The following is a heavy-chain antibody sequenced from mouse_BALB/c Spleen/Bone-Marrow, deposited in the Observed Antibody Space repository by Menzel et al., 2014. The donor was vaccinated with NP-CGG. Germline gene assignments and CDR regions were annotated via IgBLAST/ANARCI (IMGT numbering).Heavy chain of an antibody. D-gene: IGHD2-4*01. CDR3: ARWGITLAY. CDR2: INPSNGRT. V-gene: IGHV1S81*02. Sequence: QVQLQQSGAELVKPGASVKLSCKASGYTFTSYWMHWVKQRPGKGLEWIGEINPSNGRTNYNEKFKSKATLTVDYSSSTAYMQLSSLTSEDSAVYYCARWGITLAYWGQGTLVTVSA. CDR1: GYTFTSYW. J-gene: IGHJ3*01.